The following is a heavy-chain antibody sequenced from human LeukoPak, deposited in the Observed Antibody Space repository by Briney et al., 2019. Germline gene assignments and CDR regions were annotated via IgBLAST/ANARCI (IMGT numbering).Heavy chain of an antibody. J-gene: IGHJ4*02. D-gene: IGHD6-19*01. Sequence: GGSLRLSCAASGFTFSSYAMSWVRQAPGKGLEWVSAISGSGGSTYYADSVKGRFTISRDNFKNTLYLQMNSLRAEDTAVYYCATLGIVAGLGYDYWGQGTLVTVSS. CDR1: GFTFSSYA. CDR3: ATLGIVAGLGYDY. V-gene: IGHV3-23*01. CDR2: ISGSGGST.